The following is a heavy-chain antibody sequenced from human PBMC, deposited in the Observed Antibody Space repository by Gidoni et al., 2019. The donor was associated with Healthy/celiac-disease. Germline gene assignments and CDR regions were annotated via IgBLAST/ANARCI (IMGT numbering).Heavy chain of an antibody. Sequence: EVQLVESGGGLVKPGGSLRLSCAASGFTFSSYSMNWVRQAPGKGLEWVSSISSSSSYIYYADSVKGRFTISRDNAKNSLYLQMNSLRAEDTAVYYCASGTPRAARPRVSYFDYWGQGTLVTVSS. D-gene: IGHD6-6*01. CDR3: ASGTPRAARPRVSYFDY. CDR2: ISSSSSYI. J-gene: IGHJ4*02. CDR1: GFTFSSYS. V-gene: IGHV3-21*01.